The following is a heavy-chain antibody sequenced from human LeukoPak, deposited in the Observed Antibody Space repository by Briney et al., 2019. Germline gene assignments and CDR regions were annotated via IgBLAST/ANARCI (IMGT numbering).Heavy chain of an antibody. D-gene: IGHD6-13*01. J-gene: IGHJ4*02. CDR1: GYTFTSYA. Sequence: ASVEVSCKASGYTFTSYAMNWVRQAPGQGLEWMGWINTNTGNPTYAQGFTGRFVFSLDTSVSTAYLQISSLKAEDTAVYYCAREFKVDSQQLVVVGYWGQGTLVTVSS. CDR3: AREFKVDSQQLVVVGY. CDR2: INTNTGNP. V-gene: IGHV7-4-1*02.